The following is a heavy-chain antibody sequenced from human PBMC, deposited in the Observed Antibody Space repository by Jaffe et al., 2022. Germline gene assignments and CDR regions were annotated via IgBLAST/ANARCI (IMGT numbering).Heavy chain of an antibody. V-gene: IGHV3-66*02. J-gene: IGHJ4*02. CDR2: IYSGGST. CDR3: ARAPSSYLFDY. CDR1: GFTVSSNY. D-gene: IGHD6-13*01. Sequence: EVQLVESGGGLVQPGGSLRLSCAASGFTVSSNYMSWVRQAPGKGLEWVSVIYSGGSTYYADSVKGRFTISRDNSKNTLYLQMNSLRAEDTAVYYCARAPSSYLFDYWGQGTLVTVSS.